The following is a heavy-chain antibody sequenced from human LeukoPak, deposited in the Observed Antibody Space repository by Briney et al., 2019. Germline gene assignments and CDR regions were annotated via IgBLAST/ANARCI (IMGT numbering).Heavy chain of an antibody. D-gene: IGHD6-13*01. CDR2: INPNSGGT. J-gene: IGHJ4*02. V-gene: IGHV1-2*02. CDR1: GYTFTGYY. CDR3: VRDAIAAAGTGG. Sequence: AASVKVSCKASGYTFTGYYMHWVRQAPGQGLEWMGWINPNSGGTNYAQNFQGRVTMTRDTSISTAYMELSGLRSDDRAVYYCVRDAIAAAGTGGWGQGTLVTVSS.